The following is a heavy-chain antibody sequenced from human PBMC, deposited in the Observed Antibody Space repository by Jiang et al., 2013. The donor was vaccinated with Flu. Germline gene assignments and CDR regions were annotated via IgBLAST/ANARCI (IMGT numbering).Heavy chain of an antibody. CDR3: AREYFYSMDV. CDR1: GFTMSSYY. CDR2: TRNRHDGDTR. Sequence: QLVESGGGLVQPGGSLRLSCAASGFTMSSYYMNWVRQAPGKGLEWVGHTRNRHDGDTRIYAASVKGRFTISRDDSENSLYLQLSSLKTEDSAVYYCAREYFYSMDVWGKGTTVTVSS. J-gene: IGHJ6*03. V-gene: IGHV3-72*01.